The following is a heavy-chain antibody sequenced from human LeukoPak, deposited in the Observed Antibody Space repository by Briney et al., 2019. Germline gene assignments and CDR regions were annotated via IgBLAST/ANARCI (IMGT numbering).Heavy chain of an antibody. D-gene: IGHD3-9*01. Sequence: SGTLSLTCAVSGGSISSSNWWCWVRQPPGKGLEWIGEIYHSGSTNYNPSLKSRVTISVDKSKNQFSLKLSSVTAADTAVYYCARVLRDDILTGIDYWGQGTLVTVSS. V-gene: IGHV4-4*02. J-gene: IGHJ4*02. CDR2: IYHSGST. CDR3: ARVLRDDILTGIDY. CDR1: GGSISSSNW.